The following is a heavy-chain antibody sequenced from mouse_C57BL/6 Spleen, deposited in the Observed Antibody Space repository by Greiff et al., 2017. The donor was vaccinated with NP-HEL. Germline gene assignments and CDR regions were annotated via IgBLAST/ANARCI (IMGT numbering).Heavy chain of an antibody. V-gene: IGHV2-2*01. J-gene: IGHJ1*03. D-gene: IGHD4-1*01. CDR3: ARKGANWDFYWYFDV. CDR1: GFSLTSYG. Sequence: VQLQESGPGLVQPSQSLSITCTVSGFSLTSYGVHWVRQSPGKGLEWLGVIWSGGSTDYNAAFISRLSISKDNSKSQVFFKMNSLQADDTAIYYCARKGANWDFYWYFDVWGTGTTVTVSS. CDR2: IWSGGST.